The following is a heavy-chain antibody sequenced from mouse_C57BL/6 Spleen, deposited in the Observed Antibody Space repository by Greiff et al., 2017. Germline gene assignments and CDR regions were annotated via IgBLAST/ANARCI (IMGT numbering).Heavy chain of an antibody. CDR3: ARGGTTGGFAY. Sequence: QVQLQQPGAELVRPGSSVKLSCKASGYTFTSYWMDWVKQRPGQGLEWIGNIYPSDSETHYNQKFKDKATLTVDKSSSTAYMQLSSLTSEDSAVYCCARGGTTGGFAYWGQGTLVTVSA. D-gene: IGHD1-1*01. V-gene: IGHV1-61*01. CDR2: IYPSDSET. CDR1: GYTFTSYW. J-gene: IGHJ3*01.